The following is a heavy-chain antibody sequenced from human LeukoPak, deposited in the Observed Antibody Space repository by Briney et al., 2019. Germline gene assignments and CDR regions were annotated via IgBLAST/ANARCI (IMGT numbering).Heavy chain of an antibody. CDR2: IEDEGDQK. CDR3: ARDIPRGSTHLDY. J-gene: IGHJ4*02. V-gene: IGHV3-7*01. D-gene: IGHD1-26*01. Sequence: GGSLRLSCAASGFTFTYYWMTWVRQAPGKGLEWVASIEDEGDQKKYGDSVKGRFTISRDNAGNSLYLQMNIPRVEDTAVYYCARDIPRGSTHLDYWGQGTLVTVSA. CDR1: GFTFTYYW.